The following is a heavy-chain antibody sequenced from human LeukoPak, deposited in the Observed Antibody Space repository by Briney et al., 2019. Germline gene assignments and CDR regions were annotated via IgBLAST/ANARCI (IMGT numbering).Heavy chain of an antibody. J-gene: IGHJ3*02. V-gene: IGHV4-59*01. Sequence: PSETLSLTCTVSGGSISSYYWSWIQQPPGKGLEWIGYIYYSGSTNYNPSLKSRVTISVDTSKNQFSLKLSSVTAADTAVYYCARGWLPPTGDAFDIWGQGTMVTVSS. CDR1: GGSISSYY. D-gene: IGHD5-12*01. CDR3: ARGWLPPTGDAFDI. CDR2: IYYSGST.